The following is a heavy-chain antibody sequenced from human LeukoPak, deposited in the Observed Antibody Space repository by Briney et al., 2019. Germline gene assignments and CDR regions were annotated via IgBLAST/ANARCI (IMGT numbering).Heavy chain of an antibody. CDR2: INSDGSST. D-gene: IGHD1-26*01. CDR1: GFTFSSYW. V-gene: IGHV3-74*01. J-gene: IGHJ4*02. Sequence: GGSLRLSCAASGFTFSSYWMHWVRQAPGKGLVWVSRINSDGSSTSYADSVKGRFTISRDNAENSLFLQMNSLRAEDTAVYYCATSGDYYMGYWGQGTLVTVSS. CDR3: ATSGDYYMGY.